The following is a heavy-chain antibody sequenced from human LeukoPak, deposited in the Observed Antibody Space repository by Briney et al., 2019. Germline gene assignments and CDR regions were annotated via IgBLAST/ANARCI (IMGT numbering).Heavy chain of an antibody. D-gene: IGHD4-17*01. Sequence: GGSLRLSCAASGLPFSSHWLSWFRQSPGKGLEWVAHINRDGTEKQYLDSVKGRFTISRDNARNSQYLQMNNLRAEDTAVYYCARDSYGNLAYWGQGTLVTVSS. CDR3: ARDSYGNLAY. CDR2: INRDGTEK. V-gene: IGHV3-7*01. CDR1: GLPFSSHW. J-gene: IGHJ4*02.